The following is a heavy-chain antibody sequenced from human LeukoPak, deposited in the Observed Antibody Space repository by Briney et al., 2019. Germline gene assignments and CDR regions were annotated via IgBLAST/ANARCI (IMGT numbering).Heavy chain of an antibody. D-gene: IGHD3-10*01. J-gene: IGHJ4*02. CDR3: AREANYYGSGSYFEGTSDY. V-gene: IGHV4-59*01. Sequence: SETLSLTCTVSSGSISRYYWSWIRQPPGKGLEWIGYIYHSGSTNYNPSLKSRVTISVDTSKNEFSLKLTSVTAADTAVYYCAREANYYGSGSYFEGTSDYWGQGSLVTVSS. CDR2: IYHSGST. CDR1: SGSISRYY.